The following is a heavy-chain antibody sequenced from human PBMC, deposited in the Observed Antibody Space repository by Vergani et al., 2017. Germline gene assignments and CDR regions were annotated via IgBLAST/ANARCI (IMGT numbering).Heavy chain of an antibody. J-gene: IGHJ6*02. CDR2: ISSSSSTI. CDR3: ARVRLVDTTMIVVVIGYGMDV. Sequence: EVQLVESGGGLVQPGGSLRLSCAASGFTFSGYSMNWVRQAPGKGLEWVSYISSSSSTIYYADSVKGRFTISRDNAKNSLYLQMNSLRAEDTAVYYCARVRLVDTTMIVVVIGYGMDVWGQGTTVTVSS. V-gene: IGHV3-48*01. D-gene: IGHD3-22*01. CDR1: GFTFSGYS.